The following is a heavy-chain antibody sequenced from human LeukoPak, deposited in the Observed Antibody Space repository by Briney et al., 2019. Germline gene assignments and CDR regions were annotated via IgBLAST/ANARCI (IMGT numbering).Heavy chain of an antibody. CDR2: IYYSGST. J-gene: IGHJ4*02. V-gene: IGHV4-59*08. D-gene: IGHD6-19*01. CDR3: ARSVTVAVADLDY. CDR1: GGSISSYY. Sequence: SETLSLTCTVSGGSISSYYWSWIRQPPGKGLEWIGYIYYSGSTNYNPSLKSRVTISVDTSKNQFSLKLSSVTAADTAVYYCARSVTVAVADLDYWGQGTLVTVSS.